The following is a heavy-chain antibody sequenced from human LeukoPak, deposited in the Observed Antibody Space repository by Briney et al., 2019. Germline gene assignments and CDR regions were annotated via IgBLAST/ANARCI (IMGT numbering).Heavy chain of an antibody. CDR1: GYTFTIYY. CDR3: ARSHSYYYDSSGCYSDY. J-gene: IGHJ4*02. Sequence: ASVKVSCKTSGYTFTIYYMHWVRQAPGQGLEWMGIINPSGGSTSYAQKFQGRVTMTRDTSTSTVYMELSSLRSEDTAVYYCARSHSYYYDSSGCYSDYWGQGTLVTVSS. CDR2: INPSGGST. D-gene: IGHD3-22*01. V-gene: IGHV1-46*01.